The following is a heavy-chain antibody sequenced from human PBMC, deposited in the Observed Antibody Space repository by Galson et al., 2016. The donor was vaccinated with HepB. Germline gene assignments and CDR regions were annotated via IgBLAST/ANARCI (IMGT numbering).Heavy chain of an antibody. CDR3: ARPLPNVGYGMDV. Sequence: SLRLSCAASGFTVSTNYMSWVRQAPGKGVEWVSVIYGGGSTTYADSVKGRFTISGHNSKNTLYPQMNSLRTEDTAVYYCARPLPNVGYGMDVWGQGTTVTVSS. D-gene: IGHD2-15*01. CDR2: IYGGGST. CDR1: GFTVSTNY. V-gene: IGHV3-53*04. J-gene: IGHJ6*02.